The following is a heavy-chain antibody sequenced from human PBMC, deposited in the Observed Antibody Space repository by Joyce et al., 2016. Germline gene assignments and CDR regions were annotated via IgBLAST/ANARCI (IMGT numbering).Heavy chain of an antibody. CDR3: VRDGRGLVYGAPYGMDV. V-gene: IGHV4-31*03. Sequence: QVRVRESGPGLVKASQTLSLICTVSGGSISSSPYYWGWVRQLPGKGLEWIGHIYHSGSTYYNPSLQSRVTLSIDTSKNQFSLKVTSVTAADTAIYYCVRDGRGLVYGAPYGMDVWGQGITVTVSS. CDR2: IYHSGST. J-gene: IGHJ6*02. D-gene: IGHD3-10*02. CDR1: GGSISSSPYY.